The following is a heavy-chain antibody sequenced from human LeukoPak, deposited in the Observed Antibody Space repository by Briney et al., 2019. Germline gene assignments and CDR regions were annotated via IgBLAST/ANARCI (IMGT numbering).Heavy chain of an antibody. CDR1: GASISSDYYY. D-gene: IGHD2-2*01. V-gene: IGHV4-31*03. CDR2: IYVTGNT. J-gene: IGHJ5*02. CDR3: ARVFLGYCASTCSALHFDP. Sequence: PSETLSLTCTVSGASISSDYYYWSWIRQRPANGLEWIGSIYVTGNTYYNPSLKSRLTISVDTSKNQFSLRMNSVTAADTAVYYCARVFLGYCASTCSALHFDPWGQGTLVTVSS.